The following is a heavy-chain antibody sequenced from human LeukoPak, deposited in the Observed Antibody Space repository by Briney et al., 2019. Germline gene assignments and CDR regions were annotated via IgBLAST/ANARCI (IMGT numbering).Heavy chain of an antibody. CDR3: ARDRVGGNRRDDLSI. CDR1: GGSLTDYF. CDR2: INHSGVT. D-gene: IGHD3/OR15-3a*01. Sequence: PSETLSLTCAIHGGSLTDYFWTWIRQPPGKGLGWVGEINHSGVTHYSPSVRGRVTMSIYTSKNQFSLTLTSVTAADTAVYYCARDRVGGNRRDDLSIWAQGTTVTVSS. V-gene: IGHV4-34*01. J-gene: IGHJ3*02.